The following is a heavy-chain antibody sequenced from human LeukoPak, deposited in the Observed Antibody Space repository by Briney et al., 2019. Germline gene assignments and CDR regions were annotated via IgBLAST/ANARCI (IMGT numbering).Heavy chain of an antibody. CDR1: GGSISSSSYY. Sequence: PSETLSLTCTVSGGSISSSSYYWGWIRQPPGKGLEWIGSIYYSGSTYYNPSLKSRVTMSVDTSKNQFSLKLSSVTAADTAMYYCARAIGVYAFDVWGQGTMVTVSS. CDR3: ARAIGVYAFDV. CDR2: IYYSGST. V-gene: IGHV4-39*07. D-gene: IGHD2-2*02. J-gene: IGHJ3*01.